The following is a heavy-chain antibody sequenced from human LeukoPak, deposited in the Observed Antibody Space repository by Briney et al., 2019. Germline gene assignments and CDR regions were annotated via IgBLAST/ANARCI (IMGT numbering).Heavy chain of an antibody. CDR1: GYTFTSCA. J-gene: IGHJ4*02. Sequence: ASVKVSCKASGYTFTSCATNWVRQAPGQGLEWMGWVNTNTGNPTYAQGFTGRFVFSLDTSVSTAYLQISSLKAEDTAVYYCARDLGFGGEDHDYWGQGTLVTVSS. CDR3: ARDLGFGGEDHDY. CDR2: VNTNTGNP. V-gene: IGHV7-4-1*02. D-gene: IGHD2-21*01.